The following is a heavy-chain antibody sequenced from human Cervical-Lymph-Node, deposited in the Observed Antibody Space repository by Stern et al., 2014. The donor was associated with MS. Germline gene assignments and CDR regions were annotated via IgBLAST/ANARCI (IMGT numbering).Heavy chain of an antibody. V-gene: IGHV4-31*03. D-gene: IGHD2-2*01. CDR2: IYYSGTT. J-gene: IGHJ6*02. Sequence: VQLVESGPGLIKPSQTLSLTCTVSGGSISSDNYYWTWLRQHPGKGLEWIGHIYYSGTTYYNPSLKSRVSITVDTSENVFSLRLSSVTAADTAVYYCARDHFTTSLDVWGHGTTVTVS. CDR1: GGSISSDNYY. CDR3: ARDHFTTSLDV.